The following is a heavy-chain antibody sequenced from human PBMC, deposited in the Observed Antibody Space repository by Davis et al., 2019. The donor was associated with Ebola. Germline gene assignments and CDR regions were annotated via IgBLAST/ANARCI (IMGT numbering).Heavy chain of an antibody. D-gene: IGHD6-6*01. CDR3: ARVLAARPWYFDL. CDR1: GFTFSDYS. Sequence: GESLKISCAASGFTFSDYSMNWVRQAPGKGLEWVSCISTTGNTKYYADSVKGRFTISRDNAKNSMYLQMNSLRAEDTAVYYCARVLAARPWYFDLWGRGTLVTVSS. V-gene: IGHV3-48*01. CDR2: ISTTGNTK. J-gene: IGHJ2*01.